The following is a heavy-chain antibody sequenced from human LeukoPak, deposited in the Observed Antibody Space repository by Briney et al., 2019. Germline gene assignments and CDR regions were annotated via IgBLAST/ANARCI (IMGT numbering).Heavy chain of an antibody. J-gene: IGHJ4*02. CDR3: SAMVRGDPKRSFDY. CDR1: GYTLTELS. CDR2: FDPEDGET. Sequence: ASVKVSCKVSGYTLTELSMHWVRQAPGKGLEWMGGFDPEDGETIYAQEFQGRVTMTEDTSTDTAYMELSSLRSEDTAVYYCSAMVRGDPKRSFDYWGQGTLVTVSS. D-gene: IGHD3-10*01. V-gene: IGHV1-24*01.